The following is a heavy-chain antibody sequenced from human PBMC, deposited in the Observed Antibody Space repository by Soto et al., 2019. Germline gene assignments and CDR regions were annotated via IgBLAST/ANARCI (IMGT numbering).Heavy chain of an antibody. CDR1: GKTPSGYY. V-gene: IGHV1-2*07. Sequence: ASVKVSCKTSGKTPSGYYSHWVRQAPSQGLEWMGWINPNSGGTKYADNFQDRVTLTRGTSLSTVYMNRPNLKSDDTAVYYGATRGSSWWESLDFWGQGTRVTV. CDR2: INPNSGGT. CDR3: ATRGSSWWESLDF. J-gene: IGHJ4*02. D-gene: IGHD6-13*01.